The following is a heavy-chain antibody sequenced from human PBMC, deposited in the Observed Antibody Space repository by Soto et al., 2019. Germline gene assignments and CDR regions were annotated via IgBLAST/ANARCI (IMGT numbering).Heavy chain of an antibody. CDR1: GGSISSYY. J-gene: IGHJ5*01. Sequence: SETLSLTCTGSGGSISSYYWSWIRQPAGKGLEWIGRIYTSGSTNYNPSLKSRVTMSVDTSKNQFSLKLSSVTAADTAVYYCAIGPSGGQQLVVSDSRGQGTPVTVSS. CDR2: IYTSGST. D-gene: IGHD6-13*01. CDR3: AIGPSGGQQLVVSDS. V-gene: IGHV4-4*07.